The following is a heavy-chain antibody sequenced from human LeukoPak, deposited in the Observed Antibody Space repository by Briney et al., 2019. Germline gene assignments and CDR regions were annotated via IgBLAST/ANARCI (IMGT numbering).Heavy chain of an antibody. CDR3: AKEHLYYGSGSYPYYFDY. V-gene: IGHV3-30*18. Sequence: PGGSLRLSCAASGFTFSSYGMHWVRQAPGKGLEWVAVISYDGSNKYYADSVKGRFTISRDNSKNTLYLQMNSLRAEDTAVYYCAKEHLYYGSGSYPYYFDYWGQGTLVTVSS. CDR2: ISYDGSNK. CDR1: GFTFSSYG. J-gene: IGHJ4*02. D-gene: IGHD3-10*01.